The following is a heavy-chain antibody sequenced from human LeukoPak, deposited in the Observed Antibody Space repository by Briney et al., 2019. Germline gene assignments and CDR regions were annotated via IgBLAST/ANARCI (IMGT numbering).Heavy chain of an antibody. V-gene: IGHV4-59*01. D-gene: IGHD2-2*01. CDR1: GGSISSYY. Sequence: PSETLSLTCTVSGGSISSYYWSWIRQPPGKGLEWIGYIYYSGSTNYNPSLKSRVTISVDTSKNQFSLKLSSVTAADTAVYYCARADCSSTSCPIDYRGQGTLVTVSS. CDR3: ARADCSSTSCPIDY. CDR2: IYYSGST. J-gene: IGHJ4*02.